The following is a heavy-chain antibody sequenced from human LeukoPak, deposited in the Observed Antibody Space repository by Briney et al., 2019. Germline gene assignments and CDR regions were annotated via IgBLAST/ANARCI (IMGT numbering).Heavy chain of an antibody. CDR2: ISNSGST. CDR3: ARGGEDYYDSSGYRPPLDY. V-gene: IGHV4-61*01. D-gene: IGHD3-22*01. Sequence: SSETLSLTCTVSGGSIGGNSYWSWIRQPPGKGPEWIGHISNSGSTYYSPSLSSRVTISLDTSKNQFSLKLRSVTAADTAVYYCARGGEDYYDSSGYRPPLDYWGQGTLVTVSS. J-gene: IGHJ4*02. CDR1: GGSIGGNSY.